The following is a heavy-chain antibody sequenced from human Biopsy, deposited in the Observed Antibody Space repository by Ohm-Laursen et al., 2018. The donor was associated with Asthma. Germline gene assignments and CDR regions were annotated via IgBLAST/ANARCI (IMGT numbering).Heavy chain of an antibody. J-gene: IGHJ4*02. Sequence: GSLRLSCTASGFTFSSYAMSWVRQAPWKGLEWVSSISSSGASTYYADSVKGRFTISRDNSKNTLYLQMSSLRADDTAVYYCAKGGTYTTDRYAYWGQGSLVTVSS. CDR3: AKGGTYTTDRYAY. D-gene: IGHD1-26*01. CDR1: GFTFSSYA. V-gene: IGHV3-23*01. CDR2: ISSSGAST.